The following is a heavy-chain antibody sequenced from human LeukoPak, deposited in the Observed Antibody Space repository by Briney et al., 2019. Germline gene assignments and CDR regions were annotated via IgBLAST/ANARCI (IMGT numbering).Heavy chain of an antibody. CDR1: GGSINTYY. J-gene: IGHJ6*03. Sequence: SETLSLTCTVSGGSINTYYWSWIRRSPEKGLEFIGYIYSTGTTDYNPSLKSRVVISIDTSKSQFSLKMKSMTAADSAVYYCARRGTPYYYYYMDVWGKGTTVTVS. CDR3: ARRGTPYYYYYMDV. V-gene: IGHV4-59*08. D-gene: IGHD3-16*01. CDR2: IYSTGTT.